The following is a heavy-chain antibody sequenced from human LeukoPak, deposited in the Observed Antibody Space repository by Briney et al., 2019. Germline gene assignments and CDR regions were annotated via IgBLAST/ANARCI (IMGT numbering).Heavy chain of an antibody. CDR1: GGSFSGYY. CDR2: INHSGST. Sequence: SETLSLTCAVYGGSFSGYYWSWIRQPPGKGLEWIGEINHSGSTNYNPSLKSRVTISVDTSKNQFSLKLSSVTAADMAVYYCARLLRYFDWLPSHFDYWGQGTLVTVSS. D-gene: IGHD3-9*01. J-gene: IGHJ4*02. CDR3: ARLLRYFDWLPSHFDY. V-gene: IGHV4-34*01.